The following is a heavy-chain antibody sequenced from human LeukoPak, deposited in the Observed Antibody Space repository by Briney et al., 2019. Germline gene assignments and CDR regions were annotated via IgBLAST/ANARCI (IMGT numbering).Heavy chain of an antibody. D-gene: IGHD3-3*01. CDR2: INHSGST. CDR1: GGSFSGYY. Sequence: SETLSLTCAVYGGSFSGYYWSWIRQPPGKGLQWIGEINHSGSTNYNPSLKSRVTISVDTSKNQFSLKLSSVTAADTAVYYCARVSYDFDYYYYYMDVWGKGTTVTVSS. J-gene: IGHJ6*03. V-gene: IGHV4-34*01. CDR3: ARVSYDFDYYYYYMDV.